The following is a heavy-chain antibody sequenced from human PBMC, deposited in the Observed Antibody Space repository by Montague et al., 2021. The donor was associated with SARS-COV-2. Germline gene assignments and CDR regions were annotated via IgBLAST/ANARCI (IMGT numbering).Heavy chain of an antibody. J-gene: IGHJ3*02. Sequence: SLRLSCAASGFTFSSSEMNWVRQAPGKGLEWVSYISSSGRTIYYADSVKGRFTISRDNAKNSLYPQMNSLRAEDTAVYYCARSYYYDSSGYYPDAFDIWGQGTMVTVSS. D-gene: IGHD3-22*01. CDR1: GFTFSSSE. CDR2: ISSSGRTI. CDR3: ARSYYYDSSGYYPDAFDI. V-gene: IGHV3-48*03.